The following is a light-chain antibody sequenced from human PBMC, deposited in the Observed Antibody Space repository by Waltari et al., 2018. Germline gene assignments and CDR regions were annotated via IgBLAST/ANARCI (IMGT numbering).Light chain of an antibody. CDR2: GAS. V-gene: IGKV3-15*01. CDR3: QRYMNWPRT. CDR1: QNVYTN. J-gene: IGKJ1*01. Sequence: EIVMTQSPATLSVSPGERATLSCRASQNVYTNLAWYQQKPGQAPRLLIYGASTRATDIPARFSGSGSGTEFTLTISSLESEDFAIFYCQRYMNWPRTFGQGTKVEIK.